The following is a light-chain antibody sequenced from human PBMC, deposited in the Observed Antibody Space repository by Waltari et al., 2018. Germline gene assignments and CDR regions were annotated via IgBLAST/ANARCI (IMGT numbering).Light chain of an antibody. J-gene: IGLJ1*01. CDR1: RSNIGSNY. CDR3: SSYTTSSAPGV. V-gene: IGLV1-47*01. CDR2: RNN. Sequence: QSVLTQPPSASGTPGQRVTISCSGSRSNIGSNYVYWYQQLPGTAPKLLIYRNNPRPSGVPDRFSGSKSGTSASLAISGLRSEDEADYYCSSYTTSSAPGVFGTGTRVTVL.